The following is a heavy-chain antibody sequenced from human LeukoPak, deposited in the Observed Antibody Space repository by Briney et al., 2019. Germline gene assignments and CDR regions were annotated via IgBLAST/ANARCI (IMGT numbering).Heavy chain of an antibody. Sequence: SETLSLTCTVSVGSINSGDYYWSWIRQPPGKGLEWIGYIYYSGNTYYNPSLKSRVTISLDTSKNQFSLKLSSVTAADTAVYYCASDLSPHGFDPWGQGTLVTVSS. CDR3: ASDLSPHGFDP. V-gene: IGHV4-30-4*01. CDR1: VGSINSGDYY. CDR2: IYYSGNT. J-gene: IGHJ5*02.